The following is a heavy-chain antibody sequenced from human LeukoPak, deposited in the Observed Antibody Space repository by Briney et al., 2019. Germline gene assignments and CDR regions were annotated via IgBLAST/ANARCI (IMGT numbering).Heavy chain of an antibody. CDR3: AREDHRLAEAGTSAFDL. CDR2: INRDGGLT. V-gene: IGHV3-74*01. D-gene: IGHD6-13*01. J-gene: IGHJ3*01. CDR1: GFTFSENW. Sequence: GGSLRLSCVASGFTFSENWMHWVRQAPGKGLAWVSHINRDGGLTNYADSVKGRFTISRDNARNTVYLQMSSLRVEDTAIYFCAREDHRLAEAGTSAFDLGGQGTLVTVSP.